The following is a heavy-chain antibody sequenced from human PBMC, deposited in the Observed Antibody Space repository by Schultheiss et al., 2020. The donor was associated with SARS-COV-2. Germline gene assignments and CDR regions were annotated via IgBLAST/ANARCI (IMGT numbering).Heavy chain of an antibody. J-gene: IGHJ6*02. D-gene: IGHD2-2*01. CDR2: INHSGST. Sequence: SETLSLTCTVSGDSVSSAGYYWSWIRQPPGKGLEWIGEINHSGSTNYNPSLKSRVTISVDTSKNQFSLKLSSVTAADTAVYYCARGHRVVPAAGTYYYYGMDVWGQGTTVTVSS. CDR3: ARGHRVVPAAGTYYYYGMDV. V-gene: IGHV4-34*01. CDR1: GDSVSSAGYY.